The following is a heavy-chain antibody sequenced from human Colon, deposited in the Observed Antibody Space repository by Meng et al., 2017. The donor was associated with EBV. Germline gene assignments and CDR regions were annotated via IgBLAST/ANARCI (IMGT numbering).Heavy chain of an antibody. Sequence: QAQLHESGPGLVKPSQTLSLTCTVSGGSVSRGGYYWTWIRQHPGKGLEWFGHIYYSGSTFYNPSLKRRVIISIDTSKNQFSLNLRSVTAADTAVYYCARVSSGWDYFDYWGQGTLVTVSS. CDR2: IYYSGST. CDR1: GGSVSRGGYY. J-gene: IGHJ4*02. CDR3: ARVSSGWDYFDY. V-gene: IGHV4-31*03. D-gene: IGHD6-19*01.